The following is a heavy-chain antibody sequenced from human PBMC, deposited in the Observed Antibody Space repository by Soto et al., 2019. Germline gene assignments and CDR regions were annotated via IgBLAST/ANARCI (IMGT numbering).Heavy chain of an antibody. D-gene: IGHD2-15*01. J-gene: IGHJ3*02. CDR3: ARETRMTAFDM. V-gene: IGHV1-46*01. CDR1: GYPFTHYG. Sequence: GASVKVSCKSSGYPFTHYGITWVRQAPGQGLEWMGTIYPGGVNIGYAQKFKGRVTMTKDTSTSTVYMELRRLRSDDTAQYFCARETRMTAFDMWG. CDR2: IYPGGVNI.